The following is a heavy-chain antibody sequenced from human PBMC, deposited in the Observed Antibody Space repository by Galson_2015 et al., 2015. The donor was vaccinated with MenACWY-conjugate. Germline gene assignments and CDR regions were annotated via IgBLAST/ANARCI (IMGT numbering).Heavy chain of an antibody. CDR1: GASISSSSYY. CDR3: ARASYAVDSWFDT. CDR2: IYFSGNS. Sequence: ETLSLACTVSGASISSSSYYWDWIRQSPGKGLEWIGSIYFSGNSYYNPSLKRRVTLSIDTSRNQFSLKVTSVTAADTAIYFCARASYAVDSWFDTWGQGTLVTVSS. V-gene: IGHV4-39*07. J-gene: IGHJ5*02. D-gene: IGHD2-2*01.